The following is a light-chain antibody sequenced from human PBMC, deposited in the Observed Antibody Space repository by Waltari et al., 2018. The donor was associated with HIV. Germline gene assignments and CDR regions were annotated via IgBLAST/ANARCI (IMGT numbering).Light chain of an antibody. CDR1: TSDIGGYEY. J-gene: IGLJ2*01. CDR3: SSYSSRKGYVI. CDR2: EVT. Sequence: QSPLTQPASVSGPPGQSITISCTGTTSDIGGYEYFPWYQQNPGKAPKLMIYEVTNRPSGVSNRFSGSKSGNTASLTISGLQAEDEGGYYCSSYSSRKGYVIFGGGTKLTVL. V-gene: IGLV2-14*01.